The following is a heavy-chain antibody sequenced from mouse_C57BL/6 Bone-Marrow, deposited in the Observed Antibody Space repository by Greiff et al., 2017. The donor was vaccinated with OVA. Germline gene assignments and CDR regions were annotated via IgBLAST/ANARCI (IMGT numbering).Heavy chain of an antibody. J-gene: IGHJ2*01. CDR2: IWSGGST. CDR3: ARNYYGSSIYYFDY. CDR1: GFSLTSYG. V-gene: IGHV2-2*01. D-gene: IGHD1-1*01. Sequence: VQLQESGPGLVQPSQSLSITCTVSGFSLTSYGVHWVRQSPGKGLEWLGVIWSGGSTDYNAAFISRLSISKDNSKSQVFFKMNSLQADDTAIYSCARNYYGSSIYYFDYWGQGTTLTVSS.